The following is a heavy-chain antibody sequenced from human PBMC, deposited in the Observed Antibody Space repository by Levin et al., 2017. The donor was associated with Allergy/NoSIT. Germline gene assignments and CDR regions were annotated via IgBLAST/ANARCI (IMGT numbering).Heavy chain of an antibody. V-gene: IGHV4-34*01. J-gene: IGHJ6*02. CDR1: GGSFSGYY. D-gene: IGHD3-16*01. CDR3: ASRYLGYGMDV. Sequence: SETLSLTCAVYGGSFSGYYWSWIRQPPGKGLEWIGEINHSGSTNYNPSLKSRVTISVDTSKNQFSLKLSSVTAADTAVYYCASRYLGYGMDVWGQGTTVTVSS. CDR2: INHSGST.